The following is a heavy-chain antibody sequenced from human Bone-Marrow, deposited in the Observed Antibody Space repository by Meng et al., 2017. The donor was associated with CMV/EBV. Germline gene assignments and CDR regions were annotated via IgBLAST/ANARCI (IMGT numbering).Heavy chain of an antibody. J-gene: IGHJ6*02. CDR1: GFTVSSNY. V-gene: IGHV3-53*01. CDR3: ARDTAGDVGSMDV. D-gene: IGHD7-27*01. Sequence: ESLKISCAASGFTVSSNYMSWVRQAPGKGLEWVSVIYSGGSTYYADSVKGRFTISRDNSKNTLYLQMNSLRAEDTAVYYCARDTAGDVGSMDVWGQGTTVTVSS. CDR2: IYSGGST.